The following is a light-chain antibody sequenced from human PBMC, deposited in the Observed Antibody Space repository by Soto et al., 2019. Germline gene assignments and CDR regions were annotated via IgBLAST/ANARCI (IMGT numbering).Light chain of an antibody. V-gene: IGLV2-23*01. Sequence: QSALTQPASVSASPGQSITISCAGSSSGVGSDDLVSWYQQHPGKAPKLLIYEGSKRPSGVSNRFSGSKSGNTASLTVSGLQAEDEADYFCCSYAGIGTYVFGSGTKVTVL. CDR1: SSGVGSDDL. CDR3: CSYAGIGTYV. J-gene: IGLJ1*01. CDR2: EGS.